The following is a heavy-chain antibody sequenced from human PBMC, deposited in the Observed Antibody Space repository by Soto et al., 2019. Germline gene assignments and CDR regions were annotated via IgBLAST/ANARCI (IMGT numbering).Heavy chain of an antibody. CDR1: GGSISSGGYY. CDR3: ARGLGITFGGVIIISNWYFDL. CDR2: IYYSGST. Sequence: SETLSLTCTVSGGSISSGGYYWSWIRQHPGKGLEWIGYIYYSGSTYYNPSLKSRVTISVDTSKNQFSLKLSSVTAADTAVYYCARGLGITFGGVIIISNWYFDLWGRGTLVTVSS. V-gene: IGHV4-31*03. D-gene: IGHD3-16*01. J-gene: IGHJ2*01.